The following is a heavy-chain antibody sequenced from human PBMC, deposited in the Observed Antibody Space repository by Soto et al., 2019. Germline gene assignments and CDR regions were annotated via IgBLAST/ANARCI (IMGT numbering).Heavy chain of an antibody. CDR2: IYYSGST. J-gene: IGHJ3*02. V-gene: IGHV4-39*01. Sequence: SETLYLTCTVSGGSISSSSYYWGWIRQPPGKGLEWIGSIYYSGSTYYNPSLKSRVTISVDTSKNQFSLKLSSVTAADTTVYYCARLGYYYGSGSYYNDADNAFDIWGQGTMVTVSS. CDR1: GGSISSSSYY. D-gene: IGHD3-10*01. CDR3: ARLGYYYGSGSYYNDADNAFDI.